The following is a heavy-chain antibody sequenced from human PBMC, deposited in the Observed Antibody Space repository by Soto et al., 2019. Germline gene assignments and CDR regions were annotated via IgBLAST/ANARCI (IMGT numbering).Heavy chain of an antibody. V-gene: IGHV3-23*01. Sequence: GGSLRLSCAASGFTFSSYAMSWVRQAPGKGLEWVSAISGSGGSTYYADSVKGRFTISRDNSKNTLYLQMNSLRAEDTAVYYCAKDLYPRYGSGSYYLDIWGQGTMVTVSS. D-gene: IGHD3-10*01. CDR3: AKDLYPRYGSGSYYLDI. J-gene: IGHJ3*02. CDR1: GFTFSSYA. CDR2: ISGSGGST.